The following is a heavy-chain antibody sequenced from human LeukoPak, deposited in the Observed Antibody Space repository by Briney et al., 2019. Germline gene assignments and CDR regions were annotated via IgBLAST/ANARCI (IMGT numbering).Heavy chain of an antibody. V-gene: IGHV3-30-3*01. CDR2: ISYDGSNK. D-gene: IGHD6-13*01. J-gene: IGHJ4*02. CDR1: GFTFSSYA. CDR3: ARGSGSWYFDY. Sequence: GGSLSLSCAASGFTFSSYAMHWVRQAPGKGLEWVAVISYDGSNKYYADSVKGRFTLSRDNSKTTLYLQMNSLRAEDTAVYYCARGSGSWYFDYWGQGTLVTVSS.